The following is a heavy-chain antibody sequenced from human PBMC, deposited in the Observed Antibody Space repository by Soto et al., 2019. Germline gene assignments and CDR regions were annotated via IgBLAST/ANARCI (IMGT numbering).Heavy chain of an antibody. CDR3: ASAMVRGGVFDY. Sequence: QVQLQESGPGLVKPSETLSLTCTVSGGSVSSGSYYWSWIRQPPGKGLEWIGYIYYSGSTNYNPSLKRRVTISVDTSKTQFSLKLSSVTAADTAVYYCASAMVRGGVFDYWGQGTLVTVSS. D-gene: IGHD3-10*01. V-gene: IGHV4-61*01. J-gene: IGHJ4*02. CDR1: GGSVSSGSYY. CDR2: IYYSGST.